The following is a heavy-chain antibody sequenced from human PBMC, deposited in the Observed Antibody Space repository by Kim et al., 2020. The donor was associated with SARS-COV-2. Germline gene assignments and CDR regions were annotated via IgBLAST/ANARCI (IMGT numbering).Heavy chain of an antibody. CDR3: ARQFQLWTPGGGQYYYYMDV. CDR1: GGSISSYY. Sequence: SETLSLTCTVSGGSISSYYWSWIRQPPGKGLEWIGYIYYSGSTNYNPSLKSRVTISVDTSKNQFSLKLSSVTAADTAVYYCARQFQLWTPGGGQYYYYMDVWGKGTTVTVSS. D-gene: IGHD5-18*01. V-gene: IGHV4-59*08. J-gene: IGHJ6*03. CDR2: IYYSGST.